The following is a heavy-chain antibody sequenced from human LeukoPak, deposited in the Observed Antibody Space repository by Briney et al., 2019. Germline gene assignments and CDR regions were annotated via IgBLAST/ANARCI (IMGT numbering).Heavy chain of an antibody. D-gene: IGHD4-17*01. CDR3: TRNFDYGDYL. V-gene: IGHV3-74*01. Sequence: GGSLRLSCVASGFTFSSYWMHWVRQDPGKGLVWVSRINPDGSVTGYADSVKGRFTFSRDNAKNTLYLQMNSLRAEDTAIYYCTRNFDYGDYLWGQGTLVAVSS. J-gene: IGHJ5*02. CDR1: GFTFSSYW. CDR2: INPDGSVT.